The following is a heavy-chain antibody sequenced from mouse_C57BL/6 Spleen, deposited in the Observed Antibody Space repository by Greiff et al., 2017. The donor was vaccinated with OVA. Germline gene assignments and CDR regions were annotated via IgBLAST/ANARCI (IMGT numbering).Heavy chain of an antibody. CDR2: INPNNGGT. D-gene: IGHD1-1*01. V-gene: IGHV1-26*01. J-gene: IGHJ2*01. CDR3: ARYYYGSSYPDY. CDR1: GYTFTDYY. Sequence: VQLKQSGPELVKPGASVKISCKASGYTFTDYYMNWVKQSHGKSLEWIGDINPNNGGTSYNQKFKGKATLTVDKSSSTAYMELRSLTSEDSAVYYCARYYYGSSYPDYWGQGTTLTVSS.